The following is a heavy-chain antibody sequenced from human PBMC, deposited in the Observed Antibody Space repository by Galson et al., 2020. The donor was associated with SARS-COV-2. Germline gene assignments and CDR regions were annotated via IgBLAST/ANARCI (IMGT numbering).Heavy chain of an antibody. D-gene: IGHD6-13*01. J-gene: IGHJ4*02. CDR3: AKDRITAALMGALNF. V-gene: IGHV3-23*01. Sequence: GESLKISCAASGFTFSTYAMTWVRRAPGLGLESVSDISRSGDSKYYADSVKGRFTISRDNSKNTLYLQMNSLRAEDSAVYYCAKDRITAALMGALNFWGQGTLVTVSS. CDR2: ISRSGDSK. CDR1: GFTFSTYA.